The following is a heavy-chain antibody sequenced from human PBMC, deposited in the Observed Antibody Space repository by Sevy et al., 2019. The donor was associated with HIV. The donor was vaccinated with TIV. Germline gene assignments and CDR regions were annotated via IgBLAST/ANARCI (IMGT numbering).Heavy chain of an antibody. Sequence: GGSLRLSCAASGFTFSTYWMNWVRQAPGKGLEWVANIKEDGRGKNYVDSVKGRFTISRDNARNSLFPELNSLKVEDTAVYYCATDLFSSSSADVFDIWGQGTMVTVSS. CDR2: IKEDGRGK. D-gene: IGHD6-6*01. V-gene: IGHV3-7*01. J-gene: IGHJ3*02. CDR1: GFTFSTYW. CDR3: ATDLFSSSSADVFDI.